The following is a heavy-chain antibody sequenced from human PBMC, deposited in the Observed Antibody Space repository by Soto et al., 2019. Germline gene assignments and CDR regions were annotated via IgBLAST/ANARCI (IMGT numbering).Heavy chain of an antibody. CDR2: TNPKSGNT. Sequence: AAVKVSCKASGYTFTNNDSNRGGQETGQRPEWMGLTNPKSGNTGYAQTSQRRVSMTTHTSITTPYMQLRGLRSDDTPVSYCAIAPVHRYSADYFDTWGQGPLAT. CDR1: GYTFTNND. J-gene: IGHJ5*02. V-gene: IGHV1-8*01. D-gene: IGHD2-15*01. CDR3: AIAPVHRYSADYFDT.